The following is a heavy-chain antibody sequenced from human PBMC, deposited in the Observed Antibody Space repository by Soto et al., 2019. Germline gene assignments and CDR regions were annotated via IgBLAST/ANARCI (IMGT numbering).Heavy chain of an antibody. CDR2: SRYDGSIE. Sequence: QVQLVESGGGVVQPGKSLRLSCAASGFTFSNYGMHWVRQAPGKGLEWVAVSRYDGSIEYYADSVKGRFTISRDNSKNTLSLQMNNLRADDTAVYYCAKDFFYFNSPRLGIFDYWGQGTLFTVSS. D-gene: IGHD7-27*01. V-gene: IGHV3-30*18. CDR1: GFTFSNYG. CDR3: AKDFFYFNSPRLGIFDY. J-gene: IGHJ4*02.